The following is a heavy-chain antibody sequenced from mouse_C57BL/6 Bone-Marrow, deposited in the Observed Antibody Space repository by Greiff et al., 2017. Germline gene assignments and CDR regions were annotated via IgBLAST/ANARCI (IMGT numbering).Heavy chain of an antibody. V-gene: IGHV7-3*01. CDR2: IRNKANGYTT. CDR1: GFTFTDYY. Sequence: EVHLVESGGGLVQPGGSLSLSCAASGFTFTDYYMSWVRQPPGKALEWLGFIRNKANGYTTEYSASVKGRFTISRDNSQSILYLQMNALRAEDSATYYCARFYVRYFDVWGTGTTVTVSS. D-gene: IGHD1-1*01. J-gene: IGHJ1*03. CDR3: ARFYVRYFDV.